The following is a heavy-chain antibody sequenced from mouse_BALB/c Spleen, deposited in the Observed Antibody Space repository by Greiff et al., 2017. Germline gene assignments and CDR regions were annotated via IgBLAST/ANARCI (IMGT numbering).Heavy chain of an antibody. Sequence: VKLVESGAELAKPGASVKMSCKASGYTFTSYWMHWVKQRPGQGLEWIGYINPSTGYTEYNQKFKDKATLTADKSSSTAYMQLSSLTSEDSAVYYCARDWVYAMDYWGQGTSVTVSS. CDR2: INPSTGYT. CDR1: GYTFTSYW. D-gene: IGHD4-1*01. J-gene: IGHJ4*01. V-gene: IGHV1-7*01. CDR3: ARDWVYAMDY.